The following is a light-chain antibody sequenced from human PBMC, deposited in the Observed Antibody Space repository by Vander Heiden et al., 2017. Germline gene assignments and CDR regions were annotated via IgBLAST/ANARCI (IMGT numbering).Light chain of an antibody. CDR3: QYYASSLSGAV. J-gene: IGLJ2*01. CDR2: VNS. CDR1: SSNIGAGYD. V-gene: IGLV1-40*01. Sequence: QSVLTQPPSVSGAPGQRVTISCTGSSSNIGAGYDVPWYQQLPGTAPKLPIVVNSNRPSGVPDRLACSKSGTYDSPAITGLQAEDEAEDDCQYYASSLSGAVFGGGTKLTVL.